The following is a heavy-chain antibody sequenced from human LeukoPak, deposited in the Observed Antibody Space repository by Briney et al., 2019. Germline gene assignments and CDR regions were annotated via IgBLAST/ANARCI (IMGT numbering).Heavy chain of an antibody. CDR3: ARVDRFSRAGLDY. D-gene: IGHD6-19*01. CDR1: GGSFSGYY. V-gene: IGHV4-34*01. J-gene: IGHJ4*02. CDR2: INHSGST. Sequence: SETLSLTCAVYGGSFSGYYWSWIRQPPGKGLEWIGEINHSGSTDYNPSLKSRVTIPVDTSKNQFSLKLSSVTAADTAVYYCARVDRFSRAGLDYWGQGTLVTVSS.